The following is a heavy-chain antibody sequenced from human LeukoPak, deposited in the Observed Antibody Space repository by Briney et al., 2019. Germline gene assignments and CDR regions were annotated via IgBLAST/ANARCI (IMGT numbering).Heavy chain of an antibody. V-gene: IGHV4-59*01. D-gene: IGHD3-10*01. CDR2: IYYSGST. CDR3: ASSYYGSGSYKD. J-gene: IGHJ4*02. CDR1: GGSISSYY. Sequence: PSETLSLTCTVSGGSISSYYWSWIRQPPGKGLEWFGYIYYSGSTNYNPSLKSRVTISVDTSKNQFSLKLSSVTAADTAVYYCASSYYGSGSYKDWGQGTLVTVSS.